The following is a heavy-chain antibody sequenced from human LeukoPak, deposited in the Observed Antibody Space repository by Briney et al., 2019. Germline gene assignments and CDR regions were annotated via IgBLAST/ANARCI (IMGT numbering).Heavy chain of an antibody. CDR2: IKDDGSEE. CDR1: GFNFNNYW. V-gene: IGHV3-7*03. D-gene: IGHD6-6*01. Sequence: GGSLRLSCAASGFNFNNYWMGWLRQAPGKGLEWVANIKDDGSEEYYVDSVKGRFTIVRDNAYNSLYLQMNSLRVEDTAVYYCAQRISVRPFPFDNWGQGTLVTVSS. CDR3: AQRISVRPFPFDN. J-gene: IGHJ4*02.